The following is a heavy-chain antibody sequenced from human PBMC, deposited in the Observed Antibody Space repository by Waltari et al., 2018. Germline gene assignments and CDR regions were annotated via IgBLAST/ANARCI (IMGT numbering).Heavy chain of an antibody. CDR1: GGSFSGYY. Sequence: QVQLQQWGAGLLKPSETLSLTCAVYGGSFSGYYWSWIRQPPGKGLEWIGEINHSGSTNYNPSLKSRVTISVDTSKNQFSLKLSSVTAADTAVYYCARGRQMVRGVIIKGRGTFWFDPWGQGTLVTVSS. CDR3: ARGRQMVRGVIIKGRGTFWFDP. D-gene: IGHD3-10*01. V-gene: IGHV4-34*01. J-gene: IGHJ5*02. CDR2: INHSGST.